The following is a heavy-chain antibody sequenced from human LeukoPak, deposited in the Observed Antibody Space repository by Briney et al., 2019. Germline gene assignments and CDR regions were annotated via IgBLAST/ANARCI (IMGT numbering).Heavy chain of an antibody. J-gene: IGHJ6*02. V-gene: IGHV3-30*18. CDR2: ISYDGSNK. CDR1: GFTFSSYG. D-gene: IGHD6-13*01. Sequence: GGSLRLSCAASGFTFSSYGMHWVRQAPGKGLEWAAVISYDGSNKYYADSVKGRFTISGDNSKNTLYLQMNSLRAEDTAVYYCAKDGGSSWDYYYYGMDVWGQGTTVTVSS. CDR3: AKDGGSSWDYYYYGMDV.